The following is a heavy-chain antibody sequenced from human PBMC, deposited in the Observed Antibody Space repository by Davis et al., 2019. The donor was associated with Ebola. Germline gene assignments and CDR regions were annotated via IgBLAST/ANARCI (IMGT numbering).Heavy chain of an antibody. D-gene: IGHD3-22*01. CDR2: ISTGGTSI. CDR3: ARTYYFDDSGYRNAFDV. Sequence: GGSLRLSCAASGFTFSSYSMNWVRQAPGKGLEWVSAISTGGTSISYADSAKGRFTISRDSARNLLYLQMNSLRAEDTAVYYCARTYYFDDSGYRNAFDVWGQGTMVTISS. J-gene: IGHJ3*01. V-gene: IGHV3-21*06. CDR1: GFTFSSYS.